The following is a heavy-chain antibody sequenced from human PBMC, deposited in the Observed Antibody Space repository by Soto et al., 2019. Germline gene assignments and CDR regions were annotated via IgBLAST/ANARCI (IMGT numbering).Heavy chain of an antibody. J-gene: IGHJ6*02. CDR1: GGSISSYY. CDR3: LTQGFGPLHVLVYV. V-gene: IGHV4-59*08. D-gene: IGHD3-10*01. Sequence: SETLSLTCTVSGGSISSYYWSWIRQPPGKGLEWIGYIYYSGSTNYNPSLKSRVTISVDTSKNQFSLKLSSVTAADTAVYYCLTQGFGPLHVLVYVWGQGTTVTVS. CDR2: IYYSGST.